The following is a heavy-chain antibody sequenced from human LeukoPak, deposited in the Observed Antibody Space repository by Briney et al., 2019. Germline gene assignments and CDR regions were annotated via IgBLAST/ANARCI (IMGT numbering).Heavy chain of an antibody. J-gene: IGHJ4*02. CDR1: GFTFSSYS. V-gene: IGHV3-21*01. D-gene: IGHD2-15*01. Sequence: GGSLRLSCAASGFTFSSYSMTWVRQAPGKGLEWVSSISSSSMYIYYADSVKGRFTISRDNAKNSLYLQMNSLRVEDTAVYYCAIYGSYGCWGQGTLVTVSS. CDR2: ISSSSMYI. CDR3: AIYGSYGC.